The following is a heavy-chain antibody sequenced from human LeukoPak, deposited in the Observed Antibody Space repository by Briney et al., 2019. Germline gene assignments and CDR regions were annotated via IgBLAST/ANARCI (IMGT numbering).Heavy chain of an antibody. CDR1: GFTFSGSA. D-gene: IGHD3/OR15-3a*01. CDR3: ASGQTYYYSMDV. V-gene: IGHV3-73*01. CDR2: IRSKPNNYAT. J-gene: IGHJ6*02. Sequence: GGSLRLSCAASGFTFSGSAMHWVRQASGKGLEWVGRIRSKPNNYATAYAASVKGRFTISREDSRNTAYLQMNSLKTEDTAMYFCASGQTYYYSMDVWGQGTTVTVSS.